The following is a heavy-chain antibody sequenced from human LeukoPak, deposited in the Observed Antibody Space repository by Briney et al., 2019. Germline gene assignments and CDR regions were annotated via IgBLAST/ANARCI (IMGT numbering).Heavy chain of an antibody. V-gene: IGHV3-9*01. D-gene: IGHD3-10*01. J-gene: IGHJ6*02. CDR3: AKDRGSGSYSYYYGMDV. Sequence: PGGSLRLSGAASGFTFDDYAMHWVRQAPGKGLEWVSGISWSSGSIGYADSVKGRFTISRDNAKNSLYLQMNSLRAEDTALYYCAKDRGSGSYSYYYGMDVWGQGTTVTVSS. CDR2: ISWSSGSI. CDR1: GFTFDDYA.